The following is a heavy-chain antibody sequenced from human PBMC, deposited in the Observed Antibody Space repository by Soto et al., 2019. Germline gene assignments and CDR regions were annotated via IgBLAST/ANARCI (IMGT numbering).Heavy chain of an antibody. J-gene: IGHJ5*02. D-gene: IGHD1-26*01. CDR2: TYYRSKWYR. CDR1: GDSVSSNSAA. Sequence: SQTLSLTCVISGDSVSSNSAAWNWIRQSPSRGLEWLGRTYYRSKWYREYAPSVKSRITINPDTSKNQFSLQSNSVSPEDTAVYYCARTVGWLDPWGQGSLVTVSS. CDR3: ARTVGWLDP. V-gene: IGHV6-1*01.